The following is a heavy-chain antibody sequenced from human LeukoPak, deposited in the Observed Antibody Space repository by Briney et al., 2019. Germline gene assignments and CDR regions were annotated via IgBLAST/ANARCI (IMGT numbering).Heavy chain of an antibody. D-gene: IGHD6-19*01. CDR1: GFTFSSYW. CDR3: ARDQWLVRGGWSFDY. Sequence: GGSLRLSCAASGFTFSSYWMSWVRQAPGKGLEWVANIKQDGSEKYYVDSVKGRFTISRDNAKNSLYLQMNRLRAEDTAVYYCARDQWLVRGGWSFDYWGQGTLVTVSS. J-gene: IGHJ4*02. V-gene: IGHV3-7*01. CDR2: IKQDGSEK.